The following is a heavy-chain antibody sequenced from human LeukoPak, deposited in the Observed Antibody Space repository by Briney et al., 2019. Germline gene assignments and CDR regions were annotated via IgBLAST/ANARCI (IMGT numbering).Heavy chain of an antibody. CDR1: GGSFSGYY. V-gene: IGHV4-34*01. Sequence: KSSETLSLTCAVYGGSFSGYYWSWIRQPPGKGLEWIGEINHSGSTNYNPSLKSRVTISVDTSKNQFSLKLSSVTAADTAVYYCARAGVIAVAADFDYWGQGTLVTVSS. CDR3: ARAGVIAVAADFDY. D-gene: IGHD6-19*01. J-gene: IGHJ4*02. CDR2: INHSGST.